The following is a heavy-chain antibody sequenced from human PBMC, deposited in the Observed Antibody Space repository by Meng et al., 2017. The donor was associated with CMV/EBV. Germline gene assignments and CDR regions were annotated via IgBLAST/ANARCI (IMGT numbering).Heavy chain of an antibody. CDR3: ARDRAGAAGSTGYYGMDV. V-gene: IGHV3-11*01. CDR2: ISSSGSTI. D-gene: IGHD6-19*01. J-gene: IGHJ6*02. Sequence: GESLKISCAASGFTFSDYYMSWIRQAPGKGLEWVSYISSSGSTIYYADSVKGRFTISRDNAKNSLYLQMNSPRAEDTAVYYCARDRAGAAGSTGYYGMDVWGQGTTVTVSS. CDR1: GFTFSDYY.